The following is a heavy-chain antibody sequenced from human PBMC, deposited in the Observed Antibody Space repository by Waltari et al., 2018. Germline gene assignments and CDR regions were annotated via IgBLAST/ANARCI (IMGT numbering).Heavy chain of an antibody. D-gene: IGHD3-3*01. CDR1: GFTFGHHA. J-gene: IGHJ6*02. V-gene: IGHV3-33*01. CDR2: IWDKGRNK. Sequence: QVHLVESGGGVVQPGRSLRLSCTGSGFTFGHHAIHWVRQAPGQGVEGVGVIWDKGRNKKYAESVKGRVTISRDNSKNVVYMQMESTRDEDTAVYYCARESFWSGAEWDDFGMDVWGQGTTVIVSS. CDR3: ARESFWSGAEWDDFGMDV.